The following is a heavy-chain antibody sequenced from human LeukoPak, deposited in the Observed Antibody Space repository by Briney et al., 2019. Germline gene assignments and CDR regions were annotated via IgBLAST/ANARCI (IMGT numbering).Heavy chain of an antibody. J-gene: IGHJ6*03. CDR2: ISSSGSTI. D-gene: IGHD1-26*01. CDR3: ARDPYSGSYGNYYYYFMDV. V-gene: IGHV3-11*04. CDR1: GFTFSDYY. Sequence: GGSLRLSCAASGFTFSDYYMSWIRQAPGKGLEWVSYISSSGSTIYYADSVKGRFTISRDNAKNTLYLQMNSLRAEDTAVYYCARDPYSGSYGNYYYYFMDVWGKGTTVTISS.